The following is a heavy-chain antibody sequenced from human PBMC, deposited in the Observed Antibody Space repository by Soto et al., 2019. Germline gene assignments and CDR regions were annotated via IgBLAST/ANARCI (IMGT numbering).Heavy chain of an antibody. CDR2: IIPILGIA. Sequence: SVKVSCKASGGTFSSYTISWVRQAPGQGLEWMGRIIPILGIANYAQKFQDRVTITADKSTSTAYMELSSLRSEDTAVYYCASTARGGYCSGGSCYSAAFDIWGQGTMVTVSS. V-gene: IGHV1-69*02. D-gene: IGHD2-15*01. CDR3: ASTARGGYCSGGSCYSAAFDI. J-gene: IGHJ3*02. CDR1: GGTFSSYT.